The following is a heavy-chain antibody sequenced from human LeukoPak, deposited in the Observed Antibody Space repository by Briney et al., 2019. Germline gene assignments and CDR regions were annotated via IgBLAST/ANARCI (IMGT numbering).Heavy chain of an antibody. D-gene: IGHD2-15*01. V-gene: IGHV4-39*01. J-gene: IGHJ4*02. CDR1: GGSISSSSYY. CDR2: IYYSGST. CDR3: ARHGAVVVPPIDY. Sequence: SETLSLTCTVSGGSISSSSYYWGWIRQPPGKGLEWIGSIYYSGSTYYNPSLKSRVTISVDTSKIQFSLKLSSVTAADTAVYYCARHGAVVVPPIDYWGQGTLVTVSS.